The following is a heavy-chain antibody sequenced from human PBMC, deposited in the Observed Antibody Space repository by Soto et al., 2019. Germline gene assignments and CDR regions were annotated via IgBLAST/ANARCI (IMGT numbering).Heavy chain of an antibody. V-gene: IGHV1-18*01. J-gene: IGHJ4*02. CDR2: ISAYNGNT. Sequence: GGSVKVACKASGSTFSSYGISWVRQAPGQGLEWMGWISAYNGNTNYAQKLQGRVTMTTDTSTSTAYMELRSLRSDDTAVYYCARDYPGSPPRLYRSSWPPLDYWGQGTLVTVSS. CDR1: GSTFSSYG. D-gene: IGHD6-13*01. CDR3: ARDYPGSPPRLYRSSWPPLDY.